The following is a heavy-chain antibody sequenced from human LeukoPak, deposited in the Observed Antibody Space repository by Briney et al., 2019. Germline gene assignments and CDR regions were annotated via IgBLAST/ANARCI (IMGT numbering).Heavy chain of an antibody. CDR3: ATRVFIMGLGFAGFDY. CDR2: INPKSGGT. Sequence: ASVKVSCKASGYSFTGYYMHWVRQAPGQGLEWMGWINPKSGGTSYAQKFQGRVTMTRDTSTSTAYMELSSLRSEDTAVYYCATRVFIMGLGFAGFDYWGQGTLVTVSS. V-gene: IGHV1-2*02. J-gene: IGHJ4*02. D-gene: IGHD3-10*01. CDR1: GYSFTGYY.